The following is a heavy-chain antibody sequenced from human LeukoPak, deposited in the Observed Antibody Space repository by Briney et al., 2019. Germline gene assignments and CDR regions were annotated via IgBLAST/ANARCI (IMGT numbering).Heavy chain of an antibody. CDR2: IYHSGIT. J-gene: IGHJ5*02. V-gene: IGHV4-30-2*01. CDR3: ARGGGSGWWFDP. CDR1: GGSISSGGYY. Sequence: SETLSLTCTVSGGSISSGGYYWTWIRQPPGKGLEWIGYIYHSGITFSNPSLKSRVTISVDRSNNLFSLKLTSVTAADTAVYYCARGGGSGWWFDPWGRGTLVTVSS. D-gene: IGHD2-15*01.